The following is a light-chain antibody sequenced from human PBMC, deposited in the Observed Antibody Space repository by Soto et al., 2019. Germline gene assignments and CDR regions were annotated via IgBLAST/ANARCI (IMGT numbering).Light chain of an antibody. CDR1: QSISSY. CDR2: AAS. J-gene: IGKJ4*01. Sequence: DIQMTQSPSSLSASVGDRVTITCRASQSISSYLNWYQQKPGKAPKLLIYAASSLQSGVPSRFSGSGSGTDFTLTISSLQPEDFATYYCQQSYSTPRNTFGGGTKVEIK. CDR3: QQSYSTPRNT. V-gene: IGKV1-39*01.